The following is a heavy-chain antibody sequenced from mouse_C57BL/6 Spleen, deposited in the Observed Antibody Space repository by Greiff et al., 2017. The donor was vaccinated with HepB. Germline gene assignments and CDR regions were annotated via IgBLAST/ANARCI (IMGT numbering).Heavy chain of an antibody. CDR3: ARHVDYGSSYVGYYAMDY. J-gene: IGHJ4*01. V-gene: IGHV5-6*01. CDR2: ISSGGSYT. CDR1: GFTFSSYG. D-gene: IGHD1-1*01. Sequence: VQLVESGGDLVKPGGSLKLSCAASGFTFSSYGMSWVRQTTDKRLEWVATISSGGSYTYYPDSVKGRFTISRDNAKNTLYLQMSSLKSEDTAMYYCARHVDYGSSYVGYYAMDYWGQGTSVTVSS.